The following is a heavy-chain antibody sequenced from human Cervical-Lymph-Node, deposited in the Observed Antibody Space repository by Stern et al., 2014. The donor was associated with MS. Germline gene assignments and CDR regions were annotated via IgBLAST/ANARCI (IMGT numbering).Heavy chain of an antibody. CDR1: GFTFTTHY. V-gene: IGHV1-46*03. Sequence: QVQLVESGAEVKKPGTSVKVSCEASGFTFTTHYMHWIRQAPGEGPKWVGMINPNSGTTSYARQFQGRVTITRDTSTSTIYMELTGLRSEDTAVYFCTRVQRERRALDHLDPWGQGTLVTVSS. CDR3: TRVQRERRALDHLDP. J-gene: IGHJ5*02. D-gene: IGHD1-1*01. CDR2: INPNSGTT.